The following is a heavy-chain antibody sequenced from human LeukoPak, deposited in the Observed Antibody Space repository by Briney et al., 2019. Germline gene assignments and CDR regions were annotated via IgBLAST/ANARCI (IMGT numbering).Heavy chain of an antibody. Sequence: SETLSLTCTVSGGSISSYYWSWIRQPPGKGLEWFGYIYYSGSTHYNPSLKSRVTISVDTSKNQFSLKLISVTAADTAVYYCARDGVRYCSSTSCYGLGWFDPWGQGTLVTVSS. V-gene: IGHV4-59*01. D-gene: IGHD2-2*01. CDR1: GGSISSYY. CDR3: ARDGVRYCSSTSCYGLGWFDP. J-gene: IGHJ5*02. CDR2: IYYSGST.